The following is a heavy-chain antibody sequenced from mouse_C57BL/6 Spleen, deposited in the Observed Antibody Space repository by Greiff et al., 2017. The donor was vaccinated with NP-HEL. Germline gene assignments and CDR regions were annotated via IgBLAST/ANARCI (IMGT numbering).Heavy chain of an antibody. J-gene: IGHJ2*01. CDR3: TVLYGSSAFDY. CDR2: IRLKSDNYAT. V-gene: IGHV6-3*01. CDR1: GFTFSNYW. D-gene: IGHD1-1*01. Sequence: VQLKESGGGLVQPGGSMKLSCVASGFTFSNYWMNWVRQSPEKGLEWVAQIRLKSDNYATHYAESVKGRFTISRDDSKSSVYLQMNNLRAEDTGIYYCTVLYGSSAFDYWGQGTTLTVSS.